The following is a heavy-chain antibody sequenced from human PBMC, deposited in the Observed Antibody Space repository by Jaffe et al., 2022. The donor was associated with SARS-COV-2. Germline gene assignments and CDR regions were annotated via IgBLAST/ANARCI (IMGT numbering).Heavy chain of an antibody. CDR2: INPSGGST. D-gene: IGHD2-2*02. V-gene: IGHV1-46*01. CDR1: GYTFTSYY. Sequence: QVQLVQSGAEVKKPGASVKVSCKASGYTFTSYYMHWVRQAPGQGLEWMGIINPSGGSTSYAQKFQGRVTMTRDTSTSTVYMELSSLRSEDTAVYYCARALTRLPYCSSTSCYKSWSDWFDPWGQGTLVTVSS. CDR3: ARALTRLPYCSSTSCYKSWSDWFDP. J-gene: IGHJ5*02.